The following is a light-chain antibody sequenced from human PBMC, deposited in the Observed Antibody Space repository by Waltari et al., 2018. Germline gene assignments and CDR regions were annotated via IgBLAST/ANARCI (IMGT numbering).Light chain of an antibody. V-gene: IGKV4-1*01. Sequence: DIVMTQSPDSLAVSLGERATIHCKSSQSILSSSNNKTYLVWYQQKPGQPPKLLIYWASTRESGVPDRFSGSGSGTDFTLTISSLQAEDVAVYYCQQYYSSPLTFGGGTKVEIK. J-gene: IGKJ4*01. CDR1: QSILSSSNNKTY. CDR3: QQYYSSPLT. CDR2: WAS.